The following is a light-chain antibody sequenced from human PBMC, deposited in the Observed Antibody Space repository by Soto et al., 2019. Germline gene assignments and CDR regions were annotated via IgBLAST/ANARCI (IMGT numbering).Light chain of an antibody. CDR3: KQYNSYSWT. V-gene: IGKV1-5*03. CDR2: EAS. Sequence: DIQMTQSPSTLSASVGDRVTITCRASQSVSSWLAWYQQKPGKAPKLLIYEASSLESGVPSRFSGSGSGTEYTLTISSLQPDDFATYYGKQYNSYSWTFGQGTKVEIK. J-gene: IGKJ1*01. CDR1: QSVSSW.